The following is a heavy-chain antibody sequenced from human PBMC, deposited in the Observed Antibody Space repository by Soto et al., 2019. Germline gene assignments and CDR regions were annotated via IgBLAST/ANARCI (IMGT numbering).Heavy chain of an antibody. V-gene: IGHV1-2*02. D-gene: IGHD1-1*01. CDR3: ARESEIPGQLWYFDI. J-gene: IGHJ2*01. CDR2: VNPKRGGT. CDR1: GYTFSNYF. Sequence: QVQLVQSGAELKMPGASVRVSCKTYGYTFSNYFLHWLRQAPGQGPEWLGFVNPKRGGTEYAPKFQGRITTASDTSINTVYLDLTSLTADDPAMYYCARESEIPGQLWYFDIWGRGTLVTVSS.